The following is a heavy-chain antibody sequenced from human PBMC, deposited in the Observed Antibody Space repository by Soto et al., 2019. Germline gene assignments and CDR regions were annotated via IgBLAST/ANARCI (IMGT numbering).Heavy chain of an antibody. CDR1: GFTVSGKY. Sequence: LVESGGGLVQPGGSLRVSCAASGFTVSGKYMSWVRQAPGKRLEWVSVIYSDGRTYYADSVKGRFTISRDNSKNTLYLQMDSLRAEDTAVSYCAAYPWIRDTFDIWGQGTMVTVSS. V-gene: IGHV3-66*01. CDR3: AAYPWIRDTFDI. D-gene: IGHD5-12*01. J-gene: IGHJ3*02. CDR2: IYSDGRT.